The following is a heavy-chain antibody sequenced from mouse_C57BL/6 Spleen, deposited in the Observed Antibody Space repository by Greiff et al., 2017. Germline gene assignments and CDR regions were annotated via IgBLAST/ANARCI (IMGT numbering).Heavy chain of an antibody. V-gene: IGHV1-15*01. CDR1: GYTFTDYE. CDR2: IDPETGGT. D-gene: IGHD2-5*01. CDR3: TGDYSNNVRYFDV. Sequence: VQLVESGAELVRPGASVTLSCKASGYTFTDYEMHWVKQTPVHGLEWIGAIDPETGGTAYNQKFKGKAILTADKASSTAYMELRHLTSEDSAVYYCTGDYSNNVRYFDVWGKGTTVTVSS. J-gene: IGHJ1*03.